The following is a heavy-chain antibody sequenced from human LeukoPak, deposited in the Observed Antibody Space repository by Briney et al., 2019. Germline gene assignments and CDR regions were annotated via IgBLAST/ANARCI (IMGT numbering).Heavy chain of an antibody. CDR3: ARDDKIWFGEFDAFDI. Sequence: GGSLRLSRAASGFTFSSYSMNWVRQAPGKGLEWVSSISSSSSYIYYADSVKGRFTISRDNAKNSLYLQMNSLRAEDTAVYYCARDDKIWFGEFDAFDIWGQGTMVTVSS. CDR1: GFTFSSYS. CDR2: ISSSSSYI. V-gene: IGHV3-21*01. J-gene: IGHJ3*02. D-gene: IGHD3-10*01.